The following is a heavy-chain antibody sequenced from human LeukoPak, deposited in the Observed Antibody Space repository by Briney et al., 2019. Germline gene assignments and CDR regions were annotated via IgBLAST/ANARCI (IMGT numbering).Heavy chain of an antibody. CDR1: GGTFSSYA. CDR2: IIPIFGTA. D-gene: IGHD6-13*01. Sequence: SVKVSCKASGGTFSSYAISWVRQAPGQGLEWMGGIIPIFGTANYAQKFQGRVTITADESTSTAYMELSSLRSEDTAVYYCALISWSAAVLSYFDYWGQGTLVTVSS. J-gene: IGHJ4*02. V-gene: IGHV1-69*13. CDR3: ALISWSAAVLSYFDY.